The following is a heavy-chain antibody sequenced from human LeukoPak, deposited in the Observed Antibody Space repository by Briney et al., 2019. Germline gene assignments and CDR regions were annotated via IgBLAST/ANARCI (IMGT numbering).Heavy chain of an antibody. CDR1: GYTFTGYY. CDR3: ARGGNTYYYDSSPGY. V-gene: IGHV1-2*06. Sequence: GASVKVSCKASGYTFTGYYMHWVQQAPGQGLEWMGRINPNSGGTNYAQKFQGRVTMTRDTSISTAYMELSRLRSDDTAVYYCARGGNTYYYDSSPGYWGQGTLVTVSS. J-gene: IGHJ4*02. CDR2: INPNSGGT. D-gene: IGHD3-22*01.